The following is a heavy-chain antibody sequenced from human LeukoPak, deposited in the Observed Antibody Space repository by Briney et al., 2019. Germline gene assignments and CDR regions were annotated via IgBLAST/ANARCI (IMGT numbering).Heavy chain of an antibody. CDR2: ISLSGST. V-gene: IGHV4-34*01. CDR1: GGSFSGYY. D-gene: IGHD6-19*01. J-gene: IGHJ4*02. Sequence: PSETLSLTCAVYGGSFSGYYWSWIRQPPGKGLEWIGEISLSGSTNYNPSLKSRVTISVDTSKNQFSLKLSSVTAADTAVYYCARPLASIAVAGYANRGVLGYWGQGTLVTVSS. CDR3: ARPLASIAVAGYANRGVLGY.